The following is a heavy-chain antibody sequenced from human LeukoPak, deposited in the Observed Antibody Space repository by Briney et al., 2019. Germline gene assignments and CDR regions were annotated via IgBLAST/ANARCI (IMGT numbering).Heavy chain of an antibody. D-gene: IGHD2-21*02. CDR3: AGEKRGGDPFDY. J-gene: IGHJ4*02. V-gene: IGHV1-69*05. Sequence: SVKVSCKASGGTFSSYAISWVRQAPGQGLEWMGRIIPIFGTANYAQKFQGRVTITTDESTSTAYMELSSLRSEDTAVYYCAGEKRGGDPFDYWGQGTLVTVSS. CDR1: GGTFSSYA. CDR2: IIPIFGTA.